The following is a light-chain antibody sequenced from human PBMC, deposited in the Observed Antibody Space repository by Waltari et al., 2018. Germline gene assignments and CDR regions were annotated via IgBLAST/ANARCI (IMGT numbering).Light chain of an antibody. CDR3: SSYTSISTSVV. V-gene: IGLV2-14*03. J-gene: IGLJ2*01. CDR1: SSDVGGYDF. Sequence: QSALTQPASVSGSPGQSITISCTGTSSDVGGYDFVSWYQQYPGKAPKLVIYGCYYRPSGVSHRFSASKSGNTASLTIAGLQTEDEADYYCSSYTSISTSVVFGGGTKLTVL. CDR2: GCY.